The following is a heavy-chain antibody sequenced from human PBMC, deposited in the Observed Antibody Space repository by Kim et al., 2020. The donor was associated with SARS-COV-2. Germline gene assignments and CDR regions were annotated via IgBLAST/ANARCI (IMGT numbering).Heavy chain of an antibody. J-gene: IGHJ4*02. V-gene: IGHV3-74*01. Sequence: SITSYADSVKGRFTISRDNAKNTLYLQMNNLRAEDTAMYYCASRIYTSFDSWGQGTLVTVSS. CDR2: SIT. CDR3: ASRIYTSFDS.